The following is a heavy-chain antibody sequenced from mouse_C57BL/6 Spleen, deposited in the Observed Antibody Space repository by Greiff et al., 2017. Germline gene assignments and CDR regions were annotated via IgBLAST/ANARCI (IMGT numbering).Heavy chain of an antibody. Sequence: QVQLQQSGAELAKPGASVKLSCKASGYTFTSYWMHWVKQRPGQGLEWIGYINPSSGYTKYNQKFKDKATLTADKSSSTAYMQLSSLTYEDCAGYDCARVRDGYYDYWGQGTTLTVSS. D-gene: IGHD2-3*01. V-gene: IGHV1-7*01. J-gene: IGHJ2*01. CDR1: GYTFTSYW. CDR2: INPSSGYT. CDR3: ARVRDGYYDY.